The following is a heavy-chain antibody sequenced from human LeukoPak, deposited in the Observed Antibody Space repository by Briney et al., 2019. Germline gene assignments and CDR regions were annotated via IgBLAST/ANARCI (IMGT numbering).Heavy chain of an antibody. CDR2: INWNGGST. V-gene: IGHV3-20*04. D-gene: IGHD3-10*01. CDR1: GFTFDDYG. CDR3: ARGQNYYGSGSQTFDI. Sequence: GGSLRLSCAASGFTFDDYGMSWVRQAPGKGLEWVSGINWNGGSTGYADSVKGRFTISRGNAKNSLYLQVSSLRAEDTAWYYCARGQNYYGSGSQTFDIWGQGTMVTVSS. J-gene: IGHJ3*02.